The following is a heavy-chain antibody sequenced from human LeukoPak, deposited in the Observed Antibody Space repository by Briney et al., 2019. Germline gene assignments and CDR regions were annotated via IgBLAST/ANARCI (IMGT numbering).Heavy chain of an antibody. CDR1: GYTFTSYY. Sequence: ASVKVSCKASGYTFTSYYMHWVRQAPGQGLEWMGRIIPIFGTANYAQKFQGRVTITTDESTSTAYTELSSLRSEDTAVYYCARGVVVAASLPWFDPWGQGTLVTVSS. V-gene: IGHV1-69*05. D-gene: IGHD2-15*01. J-gene: IGHJ5*02. CDR2: IIPIFGTA. CDR3: ARGVVVAASLPWFDP.